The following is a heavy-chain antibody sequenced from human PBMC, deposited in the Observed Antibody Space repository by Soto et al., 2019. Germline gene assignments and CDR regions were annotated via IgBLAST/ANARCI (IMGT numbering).Heavy chain of an antibody. CDR2: IWYDGSNK. D-gene: IGHD6-19*01. V-gene: IGHV3-33*01. J-gene: IGHJ5*02. CDR3: AREVSGWYQSIGDWFDP. CDR1: GFTFSSYG. Sequence: GGSLRLSCAASGFTFSSYGMHWVRQAPGKGLEWVAVIWYDGSNKYYADSVKGRFTISRDNSKNTLYLQMNSLRAEDTAVYYCAREVSGWYQSIGDWFDPWGQGTLVTVSS.